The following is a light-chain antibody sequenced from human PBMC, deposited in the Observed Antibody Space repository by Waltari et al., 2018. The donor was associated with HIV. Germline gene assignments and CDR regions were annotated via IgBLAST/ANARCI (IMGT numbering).Light chain of an antibody. Sequence: QSVLTQPPSTSGTPGQRVTISCSGRSSYIGRNDVYWYQQLPGTAPKLLIYRNNQRPSGVPDRFSGSKSGTSASLAISGLRSEDEADYYCAAWDDSLSGWVFGGGTKLTVL. J-gene: IGLJ3*02. V-gene: IGLV1-47*01. CDR1: SSYIGRND. CDR3: AAWDDSLSGWV. CDR2: RNN.